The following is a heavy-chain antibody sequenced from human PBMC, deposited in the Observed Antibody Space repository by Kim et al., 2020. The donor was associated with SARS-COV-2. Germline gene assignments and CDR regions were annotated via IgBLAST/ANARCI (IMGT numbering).Heavy chain of an antibody. CDR3: ARESRSSGWYRVGYFDY. CDR1: GFTFSSYG. V-gene: IGHV3-33*01. D-gene: IGHD6-19*01. J-gene: IGHJ4*02. Sequence: GGSLRLSCAASGFTFSSYGMHWLRQAPGKGLEWVAVIWYDGSNKYYADSVKGRFTISRDNSKNTLYLQMNSLRAEDTAVYYCARESRSSGWYRVGYFDYWGQGTLVTVSS. CDR2: IWYDGSNK.